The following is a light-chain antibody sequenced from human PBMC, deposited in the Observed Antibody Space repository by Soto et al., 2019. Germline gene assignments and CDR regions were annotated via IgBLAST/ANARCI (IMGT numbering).Light chain of an antibody. CDR1: QSVSNNY. V-gene: IGKV3-20*01. CDR3: QQYGSSGT. CDR2: GAS. J-gene: IGKJ1*01. Sequence: IVLTQSPCTLSLTPGERAPLSCRASQSVSNNYLAWYQQKPGQAPRLLIYGASNRATGIPDRFSGSGSGTDFTLTISRLEPEDFAVYYCQQYGSSGTSGQGSKVDI.